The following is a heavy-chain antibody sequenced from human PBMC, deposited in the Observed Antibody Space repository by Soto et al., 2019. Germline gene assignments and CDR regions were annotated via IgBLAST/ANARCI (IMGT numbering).Heavy chain of an antibody. D-gene: IGHD4-17*01. CDR3: ARGQDPTVTTGPNDY. CDR2: INHSGST. Sequence: QVQLQQWGAGLLKPSETLSLTCAVYGGSFSGYYWSWIRQPPGKGLEWIGEINHSGSTNYNPSLKSRVTRSVDTSKNQFYLKLSSVTGADTAVYYCARGQDPTVTTGPNDYWGQGTLVTVSS. V-gene: IGHV4-34*01. CDR1: GGSFSGYY. J-gene: IGHJ4*02.